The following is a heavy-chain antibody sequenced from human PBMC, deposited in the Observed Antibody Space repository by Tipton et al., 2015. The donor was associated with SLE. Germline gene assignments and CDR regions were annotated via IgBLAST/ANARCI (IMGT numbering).Heavy chain of an antibody. Sequence: SLRLSCAASGFTVSSNYMSWVRQAPGKGLEWVANINQDESEKYYVDSVKGRFTISRDNSKNTLYLQMNSLRAEDTAVYYCARAGLGYDFWSGSEAFDIWGQGTMVTVSS. V-gene: IGHV3-7*03. CDR2: INQDESEK. CDR3: ARAGLGYDFWSGSEAFDI. J-gene: IGHJ3*02. CDR1: GFTVSSNY. D-gene: IGHD3-3*01.